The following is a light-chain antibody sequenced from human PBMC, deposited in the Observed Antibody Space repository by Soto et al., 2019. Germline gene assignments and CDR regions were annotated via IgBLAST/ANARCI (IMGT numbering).Light chain of an antibody. CDR2: EVS. J-gene: IGLJ1*01. V-gene: IGLV2-8*01. CDR3: SSYAGSNNYV. CDR1: SSDVGGYNY. Sequence: SALTQPRSAAGSPGQSVTIYCTGTSSDVGGYNYVTWYQQDPGKAPKVMIYEVSKRPSGVPDRFSGSKSGNTASLTVSGLQAEDEADYYCSSYAGSNNYVFGTGTKVTVL.